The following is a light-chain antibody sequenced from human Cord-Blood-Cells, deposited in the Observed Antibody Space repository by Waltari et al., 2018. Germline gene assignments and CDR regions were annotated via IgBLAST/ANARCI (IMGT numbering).Light chain of an antibody. J-gene: IGKJ4*01. Sequence: DIQMTQSPSSLSASVGDRVTITCRASQSISSYLHCYQQKPGKAPKLLIYAASSLQSGVPSRFSGSGSVTEFTLTISSLQPEDVATYYCQQSYSTPLTFGGGTKVEIK. CDR2: AAS. CDR3: QQSYSTPLT. CDR1: QSISSY. V-gene: IGKV1-39*01.